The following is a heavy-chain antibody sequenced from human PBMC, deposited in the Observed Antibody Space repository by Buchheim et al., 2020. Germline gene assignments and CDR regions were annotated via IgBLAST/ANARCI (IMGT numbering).Heavy chain of an antibody. J-gene: IGHJ6*02. CDR1: GFPFSSYA. CDR3: AKGGTIKANYYYGMDV. Sequence: EVQLLESGGGLVQPGGSLRLSCAASGFPFSSYAISWVRQAPGKGLGWVLAISGSGGSTYYADSVKGRFTISRDNSKNPLSLQMNSRRAEDTAVYYCAKGGTIKANYYYGMDVWGQGTT. V-gene: IGHV3-23*01. D-gene: IGHD5-12*01. CDR2: ISGSGGST.